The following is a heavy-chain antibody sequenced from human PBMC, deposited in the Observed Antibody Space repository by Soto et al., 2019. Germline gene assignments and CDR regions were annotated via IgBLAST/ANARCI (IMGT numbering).Heavy chain of an antibody. CDR3: TKGGQYPGHPFDI. CDR2: ISFAGSNI. J-gene: IGHJ3*02. D-gene: IGHD3-16*01. Sequence: QMQLVESGGNVVQPGRSLRLSCAASGFTFSTYDMHWVRQAPGKGLEWVTFISFAGSNIFYADSVTGRFTVSRHLSTYTLYLQMVTLSPEDSPVYYCTKGGQYPGHPFDIWGQGSVVTVSS. CDR1: GFTFSTYD. V-gene: IGHV3-30*18.